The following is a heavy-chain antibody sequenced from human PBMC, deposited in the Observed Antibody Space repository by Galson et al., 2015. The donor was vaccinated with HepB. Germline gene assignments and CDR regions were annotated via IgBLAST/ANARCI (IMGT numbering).Heavy chain of an antibody. Sequence: ETLSLTCTVSGGSISSYYWSWIRQPAGKGLEWIGRIYTSGSTNYNPSLKSRVTMSVDTSNNQFSLKLSSVTAADTAVYYCARGGALRFLEWLPSDRFYGMDVWGQGTTVTVSS. CDR3: ARGGALRFLEWLPSDRFYGMDV. CDR1: GGSISSYY. J-gene: IGHJ6*02. V-gene: IGHV4-4*07. D-gene: IGHD3-3*01. CDR2: IYTSGST.